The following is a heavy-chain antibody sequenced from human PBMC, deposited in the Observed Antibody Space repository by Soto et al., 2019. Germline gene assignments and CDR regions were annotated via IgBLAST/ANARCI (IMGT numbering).Heavy chain of an antibody. CDR1: GYTFTSYS. Sequence: QVQLVQSGAEVEKPGASVKVSCKASGYTFTSYSIHWVRQAPGQRLEWMGWINAVNGNTKYSQKFQDRATFTRDTSASPPNMNLRTLPLKDRAVYYWGGRTYVDLAYGRAVWGKGTTVTV. J-gene: IGHJ6*03. V-gene: IGHV1-3*01. D-gene: IGHD3-10*02. CDR3: GGRTYVDLAYGRAV. CDR2: INAVNGNT.